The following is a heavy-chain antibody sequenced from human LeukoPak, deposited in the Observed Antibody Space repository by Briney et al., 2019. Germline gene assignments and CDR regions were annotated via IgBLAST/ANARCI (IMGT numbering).Heavy chain of an antibody. CDR2: IHPSGRT. D-gene: IGHD4-17*01. J-gene: IGHJ4*02. V-gene: IGHV4-4*09. Sequence: KPSETLSLTCTVSGGSISSYDWNWIRQPPGKGLEWIGNIHPSGRTNYNPSLKSRVTISVDTSKNLFSLRLSSVTAADTAVYYCANYGAAWGQGTLVAVSS. CDR1: GGSISSYD. CDR3: ANYGAA.